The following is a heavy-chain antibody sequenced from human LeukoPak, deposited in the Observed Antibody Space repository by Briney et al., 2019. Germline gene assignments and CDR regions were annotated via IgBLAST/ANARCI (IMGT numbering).Heavy chain of an antibody. CDR3: AREGGYGSGSYYGGFDY. D-gene: IGHD3-10*01. J-gene: IGHJ4*02. V-gene: IGHV3-21*01. CDR1: GFTFSSYS. CDR2: ISSSSSYI. Sequence: GGSLRLSCAASGFTFSSYSMNWVRQAPGKRLEWVSSISSSSSYIYYADSVKGRFTISRDNAKNSLYLQMNSLRAEDTAVYYCAREGGYGSGSYYGGFDYWGQGTLVTVSS.